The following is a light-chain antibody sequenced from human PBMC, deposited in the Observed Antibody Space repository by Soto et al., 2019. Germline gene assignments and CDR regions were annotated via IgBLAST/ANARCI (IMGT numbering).Light chain of an antibody. V-gene: IGLV2-14*01. Sequence: QSVLTQPASVSGSPGQSITISCTGTSRDVGGYNYVSWYQHLPGKAPKLIIYYVSNRPSGVSDRFSGSKSGNTASLTISGLQAEDEADYYCSSHASSRTLVFGLGTKVTVL. CDR1: SRDVGGYNY. J-gene: IGLJ1*01. CDR2: YVS. CDR3: SSHASSRTLV.